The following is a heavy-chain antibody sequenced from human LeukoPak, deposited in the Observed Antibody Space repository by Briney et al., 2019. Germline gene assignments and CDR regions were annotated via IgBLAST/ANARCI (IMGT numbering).Heavy chain of an antibody. CDR2: IYYIGST. J-gene: IGHJ3*02. CDR1: GTSISSYY. Sequence: PSETLSLTCTVSGTSISSYYWSWIRQPPGKGLEWIGYIYYIGSTDYNPSLKSRVAISLDTSKNHFSLKLTSVTAADTAVYYCARVGNADLYGRFDIWGQGTMVTVST. D-gene: IGHD4-23*01. V-gene: IGHV4-59*01. CDR3: ARVGNADLYGRFDI.